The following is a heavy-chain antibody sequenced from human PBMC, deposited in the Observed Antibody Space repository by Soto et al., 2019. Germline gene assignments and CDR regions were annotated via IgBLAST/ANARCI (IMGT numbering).Heavy chain of an antibody. V-gene: IGHV4-39*01. CDR3: VRHGYQWELPSPFWY. J-gene: IGHJ4*02. Sequence: QLQLQESGPGLVKPSETLSLTCSVSGGSISSTNYYWAWIRQPPGKGLEWIGSIYYTGSINYNPSLQSRVTISLDTYKSQFSLQLRSVTAADTAIYYCVRHGYQWELPSPFWYWGKGTLVTVSS. CDR1: GGSISSTNYY. CDR2: IYYTGSI. D-gene: IGHD3-10*01.